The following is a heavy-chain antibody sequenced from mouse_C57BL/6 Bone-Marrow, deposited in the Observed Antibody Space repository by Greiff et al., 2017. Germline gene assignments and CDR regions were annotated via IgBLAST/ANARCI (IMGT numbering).Heavy chain of an antibody. Sequence: QVQLQQPGAELVRPGSSVKLSCKASGYTFTSYWMDWVKQRPGQGLEWIGNIYPSDSDTHYHQKFKDKATLTVDKSSSTAYMQLSSLTSEDSAVYYCARGTTVVARYAMDYWGQGTSVTVSS. V-gene: IGHV1-61*01. CDR3: ARGTTVVARYAMDY. J-gene: IGHJ4*01. CDR2: IYPSDSDT. D-gene: IGHD1-1*01. CDR1: GYTFTSYW.